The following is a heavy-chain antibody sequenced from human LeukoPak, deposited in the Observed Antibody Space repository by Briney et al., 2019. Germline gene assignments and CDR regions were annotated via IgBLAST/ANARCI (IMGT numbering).Heavy chain of an antibody. CDR1: GGTFSSYA. J-gene: IGHJ4*02. CDR3: ARSRMGTDYYFDY. D-gene: IGHD1-7*01. V-gene: IGHV1-69*13. CDR2: IIPIFGTA. Sequence: SVKVSCKASGGTFSSYAISWVRQAPGQGLEWMGGIIPIFGTANYAQKFQGRVTITADESTSTAYMELSSLRSEDTAVYYCARSRMGTDYYFDYWGQGTLVTVSS.